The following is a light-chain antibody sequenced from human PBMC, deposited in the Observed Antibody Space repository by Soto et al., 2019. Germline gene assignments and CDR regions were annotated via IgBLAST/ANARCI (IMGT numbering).Light chain of an antibody. CDR3: QKSYSTPIT. CDR1: QDLSSW. J-gene: IGKJ4*01. V-gene: IGKV1-39*01. CDR2: AAS. Sequence: RVTITCRASQDLSSWLAWYKQKQGKAPKLMIYAASSLQSGVPSRFSGSGSGTDFTLTISSLQPEDFATYYCQKSYSTPITCGGGTKGDIK.